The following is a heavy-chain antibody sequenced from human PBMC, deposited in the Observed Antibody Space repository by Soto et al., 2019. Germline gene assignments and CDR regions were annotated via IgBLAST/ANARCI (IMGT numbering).Heavy chain of an antibody. CDR1: GGTFSSYA. D-gene: IGHD5-18*01. J-gene: IGHJ6*02. CDR3: ARADTAMVISGMDV. V-gene: IGHV1-69*12. Sequence: QVQLVQSGAEVKKPGSSVKVSCKASGGTFSSYAISWVRQAPGQGLEWMGGIIPIFGTANYAQKFQGRVTITADESTSTAYMELSSLRSEDTALYYCARADTAMVISGMDVWGQGTTVTVSS. CDR2: IIPIFGTA.